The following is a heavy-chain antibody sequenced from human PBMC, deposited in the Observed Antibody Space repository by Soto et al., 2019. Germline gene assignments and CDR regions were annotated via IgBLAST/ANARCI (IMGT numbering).Heavy chain of an antibody. CDR2: MGGANGDT. CDR1: GFIFSDYA. V-gene: IGHV3-23*01. D-gene: IGHD6-19*01. CDR3: ANDGLDHNSVWDPFDI. Sequence: VQMLESGGGLVQPGGSLRLSCAASGFIFSDYAMSWVRQAPGKGLEWVAGMGGANGDTYYDESVRGRFAIFRDNSKSSLVLELNRLRVEDTAVYFCANDGLDHNSVWDPFDIWGQGTLVTVSS. J-gene: IGHJ3*02.